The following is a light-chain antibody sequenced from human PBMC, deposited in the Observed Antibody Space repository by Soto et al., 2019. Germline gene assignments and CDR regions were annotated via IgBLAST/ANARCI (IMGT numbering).Light chain of an antibody. CDR3: CSYTSASTYV. V-gene: IGLV2-11*01. CDR2: DVS. J-gene: IGLJ1*01. CDR1: SSDVGGYNY. Sequence: QSALTQPRSVSGSPGQSVTISCTGTSSDVGGYNYVSWYQQYSGKAPKLMIYDVSERPSGVPDRFSGSKSGNTASLTISGLQAEDEADYYCCSYTSASTYVFGTGTKLTVL.